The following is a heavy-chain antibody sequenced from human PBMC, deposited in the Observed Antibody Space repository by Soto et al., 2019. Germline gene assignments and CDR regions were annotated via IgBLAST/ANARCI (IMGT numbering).Heavy chain of an antibody. CDR3: ARATQSYYDTSGYYSYVH. J-gene: IGHJ5*02. Sequence: GGSLILSCAASGFTFDEYALTWVRPAPGKGLEWVAGINWNGGSKGYADSVKGRFTISRDNAKSSLYLQMNNLRAEDTAFYFCARATQSYYDTSGYYSYVHWGHGAQVTVSS. D-gene: IGHD3-22*01. CDR1: GFTFDEYA. CDR2: INWNGGSK. V-gene: IGHV3-20*04.